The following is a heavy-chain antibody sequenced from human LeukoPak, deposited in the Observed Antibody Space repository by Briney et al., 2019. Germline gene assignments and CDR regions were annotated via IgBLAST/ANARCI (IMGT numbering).Heavy chain of an antibody. Sequence: TSDTLSLTCAVSGYSISSNNWWGWIRQPPGEGLEWIGYIYYSGTTHYNPSLKSRVTMSIDTSKNQLSLKVSSVTAVDTALYYCARHYCSTTSCYVDYWGQGTLVTVSS. CDR1: GYSISSNNW. V-gene: IGHV4-28*01. D-gene: IGHD2-2*01. CDR2: IYYSGTT. J-gene: IGHJ4*02. CDR3: ARHYCSTTSCYVDY.